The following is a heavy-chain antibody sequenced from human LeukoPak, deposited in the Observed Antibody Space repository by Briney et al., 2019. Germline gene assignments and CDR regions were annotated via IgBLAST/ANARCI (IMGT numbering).Heavy chain of an antibody. Sequence: GASVKVPCKASGYTFTSYDINWVRQATGQGLEWMGWMNPNSGNTGYAQKFQGRVTMTRNTSISTAYIELSSLRSEDTAVYYCAREYYYDSSGYLDWGQGTLVTVSS. V-gene: IGHV1-8*01. CDR1: GYTFTSYD. D-gene: IGHD3-22*01. CDR3: AREYYYDSSGYLD. CDR2: MNPNSGNT. J-gene: IGHJ4*02.